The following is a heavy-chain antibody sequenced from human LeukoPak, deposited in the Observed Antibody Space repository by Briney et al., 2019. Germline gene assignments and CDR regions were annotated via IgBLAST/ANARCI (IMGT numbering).Heavy chain of an antibody. CDR2: IHYSGST. Sequence: PSETLSLTCTVSGGSISSSSYYWGWIRQPPGKGLEWIGSIHYSGSTNYNPSLKSRVTISVDTSKNQFSLKLSSVTAADTAVYYCARDGGSYYPYFYYYYMDVWGKGTTVTVSS. CDR3: ARDGGSYYPYFYYYYMDV. D-gene: IGHD1-26*01. CDR1: GGSISSSSYY. V-gene: IGHV4-39*07. J-gene: IGHJ6*03.